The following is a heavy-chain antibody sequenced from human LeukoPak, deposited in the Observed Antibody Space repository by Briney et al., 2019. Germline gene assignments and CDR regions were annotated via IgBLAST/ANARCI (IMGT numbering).Heavy chain of an antibody. CDR3: ARDQANYYGSGEIDY. J-gene: IGHJ4*02. Sequence: GGSLRLSCAASGFRFSRYWMSWVRQAPGKGLEWVSSISSTSSYIYYADSVKGRFTISRDNAKNSLYLQMNSLRAEDMAVYYCARDQANYYGSGEIDYWGQGTLVTVSS. CDR2: ISSTSSYI. V-gene: IGHV3-21*01. D-gene: IGHD3-10*01. CDR1: GFRFSRYW.